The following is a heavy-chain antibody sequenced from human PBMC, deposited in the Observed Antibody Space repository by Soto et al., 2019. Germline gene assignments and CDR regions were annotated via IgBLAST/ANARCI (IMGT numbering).Heavy chain of an antibody. V-gene: IGHV3-43D*04. D-gene: IGHD1-1*01. CDR3: AKDTRESGSTTNNYFDY. CDR2: ITWDGGST. J-gene: IGHJ4*02. Sequence: PGGSLRLCCAASGFSFDHFPMHWVRQPPGRGLEWVSLITWDGGSTYYADSVKGRFTISRDNSKNSLYLQMNSLRVEDTALYYCAKDTRESGSTTNNYFDYWGQGTLVTVSS. CDR1: GFSFDHFP.